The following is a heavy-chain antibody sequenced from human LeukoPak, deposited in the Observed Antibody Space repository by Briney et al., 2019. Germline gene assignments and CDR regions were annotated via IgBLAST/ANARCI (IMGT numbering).Heavy chain of an antibody. D-gene: IGHD6-19*01. CDR1: GFTFSSFA. CDR3: VKSPGSGWPV. Sequence: GGSLRLSCAASGFTFSSFAMHWVRQAPGKGLEYLSAIYSDGSRTHYADSVKGRFTISRDNSKNTLYFEMSSLRVEDTAEYYCVKSPGSGWPVWGQGTLLTVSS. V-gene: IGHV3-64D*06. J-gene: IGHJ4*02. CDR2: IYSDGSRT.